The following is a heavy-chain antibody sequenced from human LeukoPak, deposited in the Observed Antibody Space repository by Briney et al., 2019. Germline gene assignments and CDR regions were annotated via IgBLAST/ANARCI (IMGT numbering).Heavy chain of an antibody. Sequence: SETLSLTCTVSGGSISSGGYYWSWIRQHPGKGLEWIGYIYYSGSTYYNPSLKSRVTISVDTSKNQFSLKLSSVTAADTAVYYCARAPTWIWYYFDYWGQGTLVTVSS. V-gene: IGHV4-31*03. J-gene: IGHJ4*02. CDR1: GGSISSGGYY. D-gene: IGHD5-12*01. CDR2: IYYSGST. CDR3: ARAPTWIWYYFDY.